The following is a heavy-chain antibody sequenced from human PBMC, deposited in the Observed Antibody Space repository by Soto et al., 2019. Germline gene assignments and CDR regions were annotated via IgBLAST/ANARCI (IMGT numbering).Heavy chain of an antibody. Sequence: QVQLEESGPGLVKPSDTLSLTCTVSGGSISSHYWSWVRQAPGKGLEWIGCIYYRGNTFYNPSLKSRGTISVDRSNNQFSLKLDSVTPADTAVYYCARDGREASGIDVWGQGTAVTVSS. CDR2: IYYRGNT. V-gene: IGHV4-59*11. D-gene: IGHD1-26*01. CDR1: GGSISSHY. J-gene: IGHJ6*02. CDR3: ARDGREASGIDV.